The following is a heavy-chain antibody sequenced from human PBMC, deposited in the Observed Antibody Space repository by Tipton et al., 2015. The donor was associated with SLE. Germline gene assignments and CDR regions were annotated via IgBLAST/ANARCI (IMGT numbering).Heavy chain of an antibody. CDR2: IYFSGTS. D-gene: IGHD6-19*01. J-gene: IGHJ4*02. CDR3: ARLRSDWQMTDY. CDR1: GGSISSSSYS. V-gene: IGHV4-39*07. Sequence: TLSLTCTVSGGSISSSSYSWGWIRQPPGKGLEWIGTIYFSGTSYYNPSLQSRVIISVDTSKNQFSLKLSSVTAADTAFYYCARLRSDWQMTDYWGPGTLVTVSS.